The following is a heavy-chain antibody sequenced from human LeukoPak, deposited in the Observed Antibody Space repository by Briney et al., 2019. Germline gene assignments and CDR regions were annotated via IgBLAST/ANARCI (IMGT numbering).Heavy chain of an antibody. Sequence: GGSLRLSCAASGFTFSSYGMHWVRQAPSKGLEWVAFIRYDGSNKYYADSVKGRFTISRDNSKNTLYLQMNSLRAEDTAVYYCAKVVMVRGGVDYWGQGTLVTVSS. CDR1: GFTFSSYG. CDR3: AKVVMVRGGVDY. J-gene: IGHJ4*02. V-gene: IGHV3-30*02. D-gene: IGHD3-10*01. CDR2: IRYDGSNK.